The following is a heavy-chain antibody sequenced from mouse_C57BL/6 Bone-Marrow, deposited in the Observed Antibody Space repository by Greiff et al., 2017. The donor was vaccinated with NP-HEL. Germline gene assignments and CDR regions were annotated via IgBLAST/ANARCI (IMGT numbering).Heavy chain of an antibody. CDR1: GFTFSDAW. V-gene: IGHV6-6*01. D-gene: IGHD1-1*02. CDR2: IRNKANNHET. Sequence: EVQVVESGGGLVQPGGSMKLSCAVSGFTFSDAWMDWVRQSPAKGLEWVAEIRNKANNHETYYAESVKGRFTISRDDSKSSVYLQMNSLRAEDTGIYYCTPFWGDVVAMDYWGQGTSVTVSS. J-gene: IGHJ4*01. CDR3: TPFWGDVVAMDY.